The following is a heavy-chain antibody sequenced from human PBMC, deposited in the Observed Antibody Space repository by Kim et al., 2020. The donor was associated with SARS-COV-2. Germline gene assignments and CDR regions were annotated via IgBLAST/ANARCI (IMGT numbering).Heavy chain of an antibody. J-gene: IGHJ2*01. CDR2: ISSSGSTI. V-gene: IGHV3-48*03. CDR1: GFTFSSYE. Sequence: GGSLRLSCAASGFTFSSYEMNWVRQAPGKGLEWVSYISSSGSTIYYADSVKGRFTISRDNAKNSLYLQMNSLRAEDTAVYYCARGGDVMSWYFDLWGRGTLVTVSS. D-gene: IGHD3-3*01. CDR3: ARGGDVMSWYFDL.